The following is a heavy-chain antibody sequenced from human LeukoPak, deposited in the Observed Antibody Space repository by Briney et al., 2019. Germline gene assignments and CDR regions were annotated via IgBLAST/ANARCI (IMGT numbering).Heavy chain of an antibody. CDR2: IIPIFGTA. J-gene: IGHJ4*02. V-gene: IGHV1-69*13. CDR3: ASHMSVTYNFDY. D-gene: IGHD4-17*01. CDR1: GGTFSSYA. Sequence: ASVKVSCKASGGTFSSYAISWVRQAPGQGLEWMGGIIPIFGTANYAQKFQGRVTITADESTSTAYMELSSLRSEDTAVYYCASHMSVTYNFDYWAREPWSPSPQ.